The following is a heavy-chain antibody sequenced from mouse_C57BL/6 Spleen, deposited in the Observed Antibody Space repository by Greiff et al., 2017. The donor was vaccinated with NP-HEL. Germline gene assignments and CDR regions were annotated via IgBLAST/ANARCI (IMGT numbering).Heavy chain of an antibody. D-gene: IGHD2-5*01. V-gene: IGHV1-59*01. CDR3: ARSDPYYSNSYYAMDY. Sequence: QVHVKQPGAELVRPGTSVKLSCKASGYTFTSYWMHWVKQRPGQGLEWIGVIDPSDSYTNYNQQFKGKATLTVDTSSSTAYMQLSSLTSEDSSVYYCARSDPYYSNSYYAMDYWGQGTSVTVSS. J-gene: IGHJ4*01. CDR2: IDPSDSYT. CDR1: GYTFTSYW.